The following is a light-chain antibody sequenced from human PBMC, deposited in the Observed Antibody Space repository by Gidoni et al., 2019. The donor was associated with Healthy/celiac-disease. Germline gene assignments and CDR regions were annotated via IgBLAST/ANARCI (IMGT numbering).Light chain of an antibody. CDR2: GAS. CDR1: QSVSSSY. CDR3: QQYGSSPWT. V-gene: IGKV3-20*01. J-gene: IGKJ1*01. Sequence: EIVLTQSPGTLSLSPGERATLSCRASQSVSSSYLAWYQQKTGQAPRRLIFGASSRATGFPDRFSGSGSGTDFTLTIIRLEPEDFAVYYCQQYGSSPWTFGQGTKVEIK.